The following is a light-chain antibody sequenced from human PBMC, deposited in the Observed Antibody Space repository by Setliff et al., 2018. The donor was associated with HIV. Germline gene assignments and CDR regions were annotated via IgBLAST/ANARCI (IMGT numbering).Light chain of an antibody. CDR3: SSYTSSSTYV. CDR1: SSDVGGYNY. V-gene: IGLV2-11*01. CDR2: DVT. Sequence: QSALTQPRSVSGSPGQSVTISCTGTSSDVGGYNYVSWYQQHPGKAPKFMIYDVTKRPSGVSYRFSGSKSGNTASLTISGLQSEDEADYYCSSYTSSSTYVFGTGTKVTVL. J-gene: IGLJ1*01.